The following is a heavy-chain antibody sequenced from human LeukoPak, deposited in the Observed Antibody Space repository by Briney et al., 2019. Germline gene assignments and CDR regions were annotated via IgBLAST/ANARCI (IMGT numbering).Heavy chain of an antibody. CDR3: ASTARGWYGAFDY. CDR1: GYRFANYW. D-gene: IGHD6-19*01. CDR2: IYPGDSGT. J-gene: IGHJ4*02. V-gene: IGHV5-51*01. Sequence: GESLKISCKGSGYRFANYWIGWVRQMSGKGLEWMGIIYPGDSGTRYSPSFQGQVTISADKSISTAYLQWSSLKASDTAMYYCASTARGWYGAFDYWGQGTPVTVSS.